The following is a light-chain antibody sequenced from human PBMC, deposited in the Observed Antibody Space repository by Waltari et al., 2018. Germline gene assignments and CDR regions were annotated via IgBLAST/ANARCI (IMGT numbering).Light chain of an antibody. CDR2: AAS. J-gene: IGKJ3*01. V-gene: IGKV1-NL1*01. CDR1: QGISNS. CDR3: QQYYHTRQIT. Sequence: DIQMTQSPSSLAASVGDRVTITCRASQGISNSVAWYQQKPGKATKLLLSAASTLESGVPSRFRGSGSGTDYTLTISSLQPEEFATYYCQQYYHTRQITFGPGTKVDFK.